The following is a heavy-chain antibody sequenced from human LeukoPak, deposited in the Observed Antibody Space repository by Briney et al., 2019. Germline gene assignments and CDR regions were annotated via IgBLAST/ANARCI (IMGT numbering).Heavy chain of an antibody. CDR1: GFTFSSYG. J-gene: IGHJ6*03. Sequence: GGSLRLSCAASGFTFSSYGMHWVRQAPGKGLVWVSRINTDGSSTSYADSVKGRFTISRDNAKNTLYLQMNSLRAEDTAVYYCASSRDYYYYYMDVWGKGTTVTVSS. CDR3: ASSRDYYYYYMDV. CDR2: INTDGSST. V-gene: IGHV3-74*01.